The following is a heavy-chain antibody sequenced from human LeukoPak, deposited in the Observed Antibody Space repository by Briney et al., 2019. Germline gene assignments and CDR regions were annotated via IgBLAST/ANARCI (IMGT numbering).Heavy chain of an antibody. Sequence: ASVKVSCKASGYTFTGYYLHWVRQAPGQGLEWVGGINSNNGDTHYAQNFQGRVTMTRDTSISTAYMELSRLGSDDTAVYYCARDGDGYNLDWGQGTLVTVSS. V-gene: IGHV1-2*02. CDR3: ARDGDGYNLD. CDR1: GYTFTGYY. CDR2: INSNNGDT. J-gene: IGHJ4*02. D-gene: IGHD5-24*01.